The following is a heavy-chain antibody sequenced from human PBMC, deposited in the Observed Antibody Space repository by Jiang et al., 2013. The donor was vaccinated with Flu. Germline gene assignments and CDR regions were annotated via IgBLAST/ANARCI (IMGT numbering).Heavy chain of an antibody. D-gene: IGHD3-10*01. J-gene: IGHJ4*02. CDR2: ISSSSSYI. Sequence: SGGGLVKPGGSLRLSCAASGFTFSSYSMNWVRQAPGKGLEWVSSISSSSSYIYYADSVKGRFTISRDNAKNSLYLQMNSLRAEDTAVYYCARDSNYGSGSYYKWNSGENFDYWGQGTLVTVSS. V-gene: IGHV3-21*01. CDR3: ARDSNYGSGSYYKWNSGENFDY. CDR1: GFTFSSYS.